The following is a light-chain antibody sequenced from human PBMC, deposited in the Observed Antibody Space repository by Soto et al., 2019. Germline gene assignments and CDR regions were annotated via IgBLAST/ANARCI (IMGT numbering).Light chain of an antibody. J-gene: IGKJ5*01. CDR3: QQYGSFSIT. V-gene: IGKV3-20*01. Sequence: ENVLTQSPGTLSLSPGERATLSYRASQSVSSTYLAWYQQKPGQAPRLLIYGVSSRATGIPDRFSGSGSGTDFTLTISRLEPEDFAVYYCQQYGSFSITFGQGTRLEIK. CDR2: GVS. CDR1: QSVSSTY.